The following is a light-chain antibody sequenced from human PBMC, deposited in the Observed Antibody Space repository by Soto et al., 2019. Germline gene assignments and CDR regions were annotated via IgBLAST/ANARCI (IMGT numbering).Light chain of an antibody. V-gene: IGKV3-15*01. CDR2: GAS. Sequence: EIVMTQSPATLSVSPGERATLSCRSSQSVSSNLAWYQQKPGQAHRLLIFGASTRATGIPARFSGSGSGTEFTLTISSLQSQDFAVYYGQQYNNWPPLTFGGGTKVDIK. J-gene: IGKJ4*01. CDR1: QSVSSN. CDR3: QQYNNWPPLT.